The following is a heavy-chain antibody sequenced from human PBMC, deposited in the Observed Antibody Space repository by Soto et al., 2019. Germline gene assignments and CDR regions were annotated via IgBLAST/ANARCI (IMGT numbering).Heavy chain of an antibody. CDR3: ARGYYGSGSYNNCFDP. J-gene: IGHJ5*02. CDR1: GYTFTSYD. CDR2: MNPNSGNT. D-gene: IGHD3-10*01. Sequence: AASVKVSSKASGYTFTSYDINWVRQATGQGLEWMGWMNPNSGNTGYAQKFQGRVTMTRNTSISTAYMELSSLRSEDTAVYYCARGYYGSGSYNNCFDPWGQGTLVTVSS. V-gene: IGHV1-8*01.